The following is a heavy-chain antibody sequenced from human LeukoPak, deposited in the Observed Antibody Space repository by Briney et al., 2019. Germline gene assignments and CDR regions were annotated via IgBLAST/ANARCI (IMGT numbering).Heavy chain of an antibody. CDR3: AKDSTRKVAAAGTASFNP. Sequence: GGSLRLSCAATGFTFSSYAMSWVRQAPGKGLEWVSAISGSGGSTYYADSVKGRFTISRDNSKNTLYQQMNSLRAEDTAVYYCAKDSTRKVAAAGTASFNPWGQGTLVTVSS. D-gene: IGHD6-13*01. V-gene: IGHV3-23*01. J-gene: IGHJ5*02. CDR1: GFTFSSYA. CDR2: ISGSGGST.